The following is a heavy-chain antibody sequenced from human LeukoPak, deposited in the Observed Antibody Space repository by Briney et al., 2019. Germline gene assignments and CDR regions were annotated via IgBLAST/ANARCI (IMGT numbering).Heavy chain of an antibody. V-gene: IGHV3-23*01. CDR3: AKDGAPTYSSGWYGY. Sequence: PGGSLRLSCAASGFTFSSYAMSWVRQAPGKGLEWVSAIRGSGDRTHYADSVKGRFTISRDNSKNTLYLQMNSLRAEDTAVYYCAKDGAPTYSSGWYGYWGQGTLVTVSS. J-gene: IGHJ4*02. CDR2: IRGSGDRT. CDR1: GFTFSSYA. D-gene: IGHD6-19*01.